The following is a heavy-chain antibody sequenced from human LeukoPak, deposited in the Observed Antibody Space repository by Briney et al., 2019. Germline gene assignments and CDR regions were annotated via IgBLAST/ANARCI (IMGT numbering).Heavy chain of an antibody. CDR1: GFTFSSYG. CDR3: AKDSSSWYSSVYFDY. Sequence: GRSLRLSCAASGFTFSSYGMHWVRQAPGKGLEWVAVISYDGSNKYYVDSVKGRFTISRDNSKNTLYLQMNSLRAEDTAVYYCAKDSSSWYSSVYFDYWGQGTLVTVSS. D-gene: IGHD6-13*01. CDR2: ISYDGSNK. J-gene: IGHJ4*02. V-gene: IGHV3-30*18.